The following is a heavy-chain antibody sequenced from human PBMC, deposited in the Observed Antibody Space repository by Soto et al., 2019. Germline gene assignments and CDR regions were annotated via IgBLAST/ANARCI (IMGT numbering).Heavy chain of an antibody. D-gene: IGHD6-19*01. CDR2: IYYSGST. CDR3: ARVRVAVAGMMDSTEYYFDY. Sequence: QVQLQESGPGLVKPSQTLSLTCTVSGGSISSGGYYWSWIRQHPGKVLEWIGYIYYSGSTYYNPSLKSRVTISVDTSKNQFSLKLSSVTAADTAVYYCARVRVAVAGMMDSTEYYFDYWGQGTLVTVSS. V-gene: IGHV4-31*03. CDR1: GGSISSGGYY. J-gene: IGHJ4*02.